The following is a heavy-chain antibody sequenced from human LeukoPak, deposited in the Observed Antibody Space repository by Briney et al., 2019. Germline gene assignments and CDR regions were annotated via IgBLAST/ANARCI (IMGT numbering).Heavy chain of an antibody. CDR2: INPNSGGT. CDR1: GYTFTGYY. J-gene: IGHJ4*02. CDR3: ARDLFDYDSSGYPLYFDY. Sequence: ASVKVSCKASGYTFTGYYMHWVRQAPGQGLEWMGWINPNSGGTNYAQKFQGRVTMTRDTSISTAYMELSRLRSDDTAVYYCARDLFDYDSSGYPLYFDYWGQGTLVTVSS. V-gene: IGHV1-2*02. D-gene: IGHD3-22*01.